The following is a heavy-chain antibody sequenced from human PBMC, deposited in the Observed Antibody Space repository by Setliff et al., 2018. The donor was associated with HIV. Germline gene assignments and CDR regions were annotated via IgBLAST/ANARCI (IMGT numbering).Heavy chain of an antibody. J-gene: IGHJ6*02. Sequence: PSETLSLTCTVSGVSITTYYWSWVRQPPGKGLEWIGYIYYSGSTNYNPSLRSRVTISVDTSKNQVSLRLTSVTSADTALYYCARESQQYYDISTGFNYYYGMDVWGRGITVTVSS. CDR1: GVSITTYY. V-gene: IGHV4-59*01. CDR3: ARESQQYYDISTGFNYYYGMDV. D-gene: IGHD3-9*01. CDR2: IYYSGST.